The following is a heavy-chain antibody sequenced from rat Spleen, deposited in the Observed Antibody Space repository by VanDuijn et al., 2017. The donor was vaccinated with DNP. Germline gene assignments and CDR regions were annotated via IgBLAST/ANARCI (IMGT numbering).Heavy chain of an antibody. CDR1: EFTFNNYW. CDR2: ISPSGSRT. Sequence: EVQLVESGGGLVQPGGSLKLSCVASEFTFNNYWMTWIRQVPGKGLEWVATISPSGSRTYYPDSVKGRFTISRDNAKNTLYLQMNSLRSEDMATYYCARWGGDYFDYWGQGVMVTVSS. V-gene: IGHV5-31*01. J-gene: IGHJ2*01. CDR3: ARWGGDYFDY.